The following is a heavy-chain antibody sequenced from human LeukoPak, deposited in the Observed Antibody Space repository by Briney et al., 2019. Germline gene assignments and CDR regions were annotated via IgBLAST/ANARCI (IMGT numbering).Heavy chain of an antibody. J-gene: IGHJ4*02. D-gene: IGHD1-7*01. CDR2: IYHDGSDT. V-gene: IGHV5-51*01. Sequence: GAYLKISCKGSGDTFTDTYIAWVRQVAGKGLEWMGIIYHDGSDTRYSPSFEGQVTISVDHSIRTAYLQWTSLKTSDTAMYYCARFLHGNSLDYWGQGALVTVSS. CDR3: ARFLHGNSLDY. CDR1: GDTFTDTY.